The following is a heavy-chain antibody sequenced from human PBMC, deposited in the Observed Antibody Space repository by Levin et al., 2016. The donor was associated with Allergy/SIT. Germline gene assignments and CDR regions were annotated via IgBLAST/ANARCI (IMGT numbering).Heavy chain of an antibody. D-gene: IGHD2-21*01. V-gene: IGHV3-15*01. CDR3: TTWIVVVNAARSFDY. Sequence: VRQAPGKGLEWVGRIKSNTDGGTTDYAAPVKGRFTISRDDSKDTLYLQMNSLKTDDSAVYYCTTWIVVVNAARSFDYWGQGTLVTVSS. J-gene: IGHJ4*02. CDR2: IKSNTDGGTT.